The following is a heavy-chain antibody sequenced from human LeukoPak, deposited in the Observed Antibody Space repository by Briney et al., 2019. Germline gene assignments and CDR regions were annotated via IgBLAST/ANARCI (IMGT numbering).Heavy chain of an antibody. CDR1: GFSFSNYW. CDR2: INQDGSVK. Sequence: GGSLRLSCAASGFSFSNYWMSWVRLAPGKGLEWVANINQDGSVKYYVDSVKGRFTISRDNAENSLYLQMNSLRAEDTALYFCARAGTYETTWYHWGQGTLVTVSS. J-gene: IGHJ5*02. D-gene: IGHD1-7*01. V-gene: IGHV3-7*01. CDR3: ARAGTYETTWYH.